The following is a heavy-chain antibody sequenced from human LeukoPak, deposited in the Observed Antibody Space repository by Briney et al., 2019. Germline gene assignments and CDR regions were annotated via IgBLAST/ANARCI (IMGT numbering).Heavy chain of an antibody. Sequence: PGGSLRLSCAASGFTFSSYAMHWVRQAPGKGLEWVAVISYDGSNKYYADSVKGRFTISRDNSKNTLYLQMNSLRAEGTAVYYCARDLAWDLDYWGQGTLVTVSS. CDR2: ISYDGSNK. CDR3: ARDLAWDLDY. CDR1: GFTFSSYA. V-gene: IGHV3-30-3*01. J-gene: IGHJ4*02. D-gene: IGHD1-26*01.